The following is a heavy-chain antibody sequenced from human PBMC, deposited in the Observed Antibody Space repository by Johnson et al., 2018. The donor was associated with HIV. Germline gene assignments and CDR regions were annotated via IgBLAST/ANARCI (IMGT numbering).Heavy chain of an antibody. D-gene: IGHD2-15*01. CDR3: ARDFSSRLGGSRNAFDI. CDR2: ISWNSGSI. V-gene: IGHV3-9*01. CDR1: GFTFDDYA. Sequence: VQLVESGGGVVQPGRSLRLSCAASGFTFDDYAMHWVRQAPGKGLEWVSGISWNSGSIGYADSVKGRFTISRDNAKNTLYLQMSSLRTEGTAVYYCARDFSSRLGGSRNAFDIWGQGTMVTVSS. J-gene: IGHJ3*02.